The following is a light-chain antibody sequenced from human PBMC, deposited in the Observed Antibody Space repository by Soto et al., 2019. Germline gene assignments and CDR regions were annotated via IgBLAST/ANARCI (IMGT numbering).Light chain of an antibody. J-gene: IGKJ5*01. CDR3: QHRYYWPPA. V-gene: IGKV3-11*01. CDR1: QSVSTY. CDR2: DAS. Sequence: IVLTQAPATLSLSPGERATLSCWASQSVSTYFAWYHQRPGQAPRLLIYDASNRTTGIPARFSGSGSGTDFTLTISSLEPEDFAVYFCQHRYYWPPAFGQGTRLEIK.